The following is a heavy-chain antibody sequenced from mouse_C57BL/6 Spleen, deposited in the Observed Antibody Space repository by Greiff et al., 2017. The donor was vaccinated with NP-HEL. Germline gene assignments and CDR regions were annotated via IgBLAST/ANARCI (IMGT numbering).Heavy chain of an antibody. J-gene: IGHJ4*01. D-gene: IGHD2-4*01. V-gene: IGHV1-52*01. CDR1: GYTFTSYW. CDR2: IDPSDSET. CDR3: ARDYDEGAMDY. Sequence: QVQLQQPGAELVRPGSSVKLSCKASGYTFTSYWMHWVKQRPIQGLEWIGNIDPSDSETHYNQKFKDKATLTVDKSSSTAYMQLSSLTSGDSAVYYCARDYDEGAMDYWGQGTSVTVSS.